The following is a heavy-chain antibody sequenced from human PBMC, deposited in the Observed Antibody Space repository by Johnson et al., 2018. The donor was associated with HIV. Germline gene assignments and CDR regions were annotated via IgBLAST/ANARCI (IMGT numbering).Heavy chain of an antibody. J-gene: IGHJ3*02. CDR2: ISFDGSNE. Sequence: QVQLVESGGGVVQPGRSLRLSCVASGFTFSDYALHWVRQTPGKRLEWVAIISFDGSNEYYADSVKGRFTISRDNFKNTLYLQMNSLRAEDTALYYCARDHGYCSSTSCYGDDAFDIWGQGTMVTVSS. CDR3: ARDHGYCSSTSCYGDDAFDI. V-gene: IGHV3-30-3*01. D-gene: IGHD2-2*03. CDR1: GFTFSDYA.